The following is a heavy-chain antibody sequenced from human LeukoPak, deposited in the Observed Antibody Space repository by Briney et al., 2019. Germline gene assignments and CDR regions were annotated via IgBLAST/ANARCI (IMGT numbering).Heavy chain of an antibody. J-gene: IGHJ5*02. D-gene: IGHD5-18*01. Sequence: PGGSLRRSCAASGFTFSSYAMHRVRQAPGKGLEWVAVISYDGSNKYYADSVKGRFTISRDNSKNTLYLQMNSLRAEDTAVYFCASGKYRYGDNWFDPWGQGTLVTVSS. V-gene: IGHV3-30*04. CDR3: ASGKYRYGDNWFDP. CDR2: ISYDGSNK. CDR1: GFTFSSYA.